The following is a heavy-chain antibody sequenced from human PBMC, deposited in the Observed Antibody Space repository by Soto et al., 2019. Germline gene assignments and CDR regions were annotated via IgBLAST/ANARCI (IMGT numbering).Heavy chain of an antibody. J-gene: IGHJ4*02. CDR3: ARTAPMDAGDTYYYDF. Sequence: QVQLVQSGAEVKKTGSSVKVSCKTSGGTFSTFGISWVRQAPGQGLEWMGGIIPFFGTAEYSQKFEDRITITADESTNTVYMELRSLTSEDTAIYYCARTAPMDAGDTYYYDFWGQGALVTVSS. CDR2: IIPFFGTA. CDR1: GGTFSTFG. V-gene: IGHV1-69*01. D-gene: IGHD3-16*01.